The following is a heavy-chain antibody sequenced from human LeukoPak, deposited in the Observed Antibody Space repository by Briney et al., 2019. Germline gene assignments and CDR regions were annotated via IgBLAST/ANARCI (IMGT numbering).Heavy chain of an antibody. Sequence: PGGSLRLSCAASGFTFSSYGMHWVRQAPGKGLEWVAVIWYDGSNKYYADSVKGRFTISRDNSKDTLYLRMNSLRAEDTAVYYCARARGLRWGDGYNDQDYWGQGTLVTVSS. CDR2: IWYDGSNK. CDR3: ARARGLRWGDGYNDQDY. CDR1: GFTFSSYG. V-gene: IGHV3-33*01. J-gene: IGHJ4*02. D-gene: IGHD5-24*01.